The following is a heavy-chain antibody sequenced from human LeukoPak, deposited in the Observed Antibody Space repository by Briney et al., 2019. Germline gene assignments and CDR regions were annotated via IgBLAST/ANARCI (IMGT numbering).Heavy chain of an antibody. D-gene: IGHD6-13*01. V-gene: IGHV5-51*01. Sequence: GEPLKISCKGFGYRFTNYWIAWVRQMPGKGLEWMGIIYPGGSDTRYSPSFQGQVTISADKSISTAFLQWSSLKASDTAMYYCARRGLITAAGSEFDYWGQGTLVTVSS. CDR3: ARRGLITAAGSEFDY. J-gene: IGHJ4*02. CDR1: GYRFTNYW. CDR2: IYPGGSDT.